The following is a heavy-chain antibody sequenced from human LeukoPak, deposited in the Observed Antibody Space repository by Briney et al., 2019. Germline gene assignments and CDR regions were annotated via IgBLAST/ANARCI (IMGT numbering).Heavy chain of an antibody. Sequence: ASVKVSCKASGYTFTSYDINWVRQATGQGLERMGWMNPNSGNTGYAQKFQGRVTITRNTSISTAYMELSSLRSEDTAVYYCAKDRRIVVVSYMDVWGKGTTVTISS. CDR2: MNPNSGNT. CDR3: AKDRRIVVVSYMDV. D-gene: IGHD3-22*01. CDR1: GYTFTSYD. J-gene: IGHJ6*03. V-gene: IGHV1-8*03.